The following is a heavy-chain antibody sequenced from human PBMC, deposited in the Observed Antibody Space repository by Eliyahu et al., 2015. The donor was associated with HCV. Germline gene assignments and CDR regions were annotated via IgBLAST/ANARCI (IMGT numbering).Heavy chain of an antibody. V-gene: IGHV4-39*01. D-gene: IGHD6-6*01. CDR3: ARHREYSSSWPTYYYYYGMDV. J-gene: IGHJ6*02. CDR2: IYYSGST. Sequence: QLQLQESGPGLVKPSETLSLTCTVSGGSIXSXSYYXGWIRQPPGKGLEWXGXIYYSGSTYYNPXLKSRVTISVDTSKNQFSLKLSSVTAADTAVYYCARHREYSSSWPTYYYYYGMDVWGQGTTVTVSS. CDR1: GGSIXSXSYY.